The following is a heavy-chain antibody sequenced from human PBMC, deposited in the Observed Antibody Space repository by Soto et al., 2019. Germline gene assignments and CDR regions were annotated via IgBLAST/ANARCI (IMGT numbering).Heavy chain of an antibody. CDR3: TRDLGGSYGPFDY. CDR1: GFTFNTYG. D-gene: IGHD5-18*01. J-gene: IGHJ4*02. Sequence: VQLVESGGGLVKPGVSLRLSCAASGFTFNTYGMHWVRQAPGKGLEWVAVIWNDGSNKYYADSVKGRFTISRDNSKNTLYLQMNSLRAEDTAVYYCTRDLGGSYGPFDYWGQGTLVTISS. V-gene: IGHV3-33*08. CDR2: IWNDGSNK.